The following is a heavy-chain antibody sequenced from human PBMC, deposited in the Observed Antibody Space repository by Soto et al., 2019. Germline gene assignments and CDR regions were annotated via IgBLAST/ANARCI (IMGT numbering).Heavy chain of an antibody. CDR3: AYLPCSGGSCYWFSFSGMDV. V-gene: IGHV2-5*02. Sequence: QITLKESGPPLVKPTQTLTLTCTFSGFSLSTSGVGVAWIRQPPGKALEWLALIYWDDDKRYRPSLESRLTITKYTSKNQVVLTMTNMASVDTATYYCAYLPCSGGSCYWFSFSGMDVWGQGTTVTVSS. CDR2: IYWDDDK. D-gene: IGHD2-15*01. CDR1: GFSLSTSGVG. J-gene: IGHJ6*02.